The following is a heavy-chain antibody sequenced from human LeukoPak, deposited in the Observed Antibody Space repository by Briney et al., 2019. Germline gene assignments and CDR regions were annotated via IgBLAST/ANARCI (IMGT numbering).Heavy chain of an antibody. V-gene: IGHV3-23*01. J-gene: IGHJ4*02. Sequence: PGGSLRLSCAASGFTFSSYGMSWVRQAPGKGLVWVSSISGTGGSTYYADSVKGRFTISRDNSKNTLYLQMNSLRAEDTAVYYCAKNSMIVVVSESLDYWGQGTLVTVSS. CDR3: AKNSMIVVVSESLDY. D-gene: IGHD3-22*01. CDR1: GFTFSSYG. CDR2: ISGTGGST.